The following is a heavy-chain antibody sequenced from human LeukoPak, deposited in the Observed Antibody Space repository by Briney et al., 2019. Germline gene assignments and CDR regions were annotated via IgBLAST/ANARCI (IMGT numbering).Heavy chain of an antibody. V-gene: IGHV4-39*01. CDR2: IYYSGST. CDR1: GGSISSSSYY. D-gene: IGHD1-26*01. Sequence: SETLSLTCTVSGGSISSSSYYWGWIRQLPGKGLEWIGSIYYSGSTYYNPSLKSRVTISVDTSKNQFSLKLSSVTAADTAVYYCARLVHGATTPQYYFDYWGQGTLVTVSS. J-gene: IGHJ4*02. CDR3: ARLVHGATTPQYYFDY.